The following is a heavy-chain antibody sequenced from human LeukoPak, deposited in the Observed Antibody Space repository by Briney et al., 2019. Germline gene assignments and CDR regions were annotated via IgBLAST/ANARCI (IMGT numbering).Heavy chain of an antibody. CDR2: ISSDGSST. J-gene: IGHJ4*02. CDR3: VRAWDY. V-gene: IGHV3-74*01. CDR1: EFTFSNNW. Sequence: GGSLRLSCVVSEFTFSNNWMYWVRQAPGKGLVWVSRISSDGSSTDFADSVKGRLTISRDSAKNTLYLQMNSLRAEDTAVYYCVRAWDYWGQGTLVTVSS.